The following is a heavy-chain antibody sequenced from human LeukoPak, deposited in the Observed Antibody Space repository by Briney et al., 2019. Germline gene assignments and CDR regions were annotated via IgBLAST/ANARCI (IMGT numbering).Heavy chain of an antibody. Sequence: ASVKVFCKAAGYTFTSYDINWVRHATGQGLKWMGWMNPNGGNTGCEQKWQGGVTITRANTISTAYIELSSLMYEDTAVYYLAGGGTIFGVVKSWGQGTLVTVSS. CDR3: AGGGTIFGVVKS. V-gene: IGHV1-8*02. CDR2: MNPNGGNT. D-gene: IGHD3-3*01. J-gene: IGHJ4*02. CDR1: GYTFTSYD.